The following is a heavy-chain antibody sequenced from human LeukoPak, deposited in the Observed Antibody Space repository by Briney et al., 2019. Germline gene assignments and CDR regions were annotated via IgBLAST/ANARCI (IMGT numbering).Heavy chain of an antibody. CDR1: GFSLTNYG. J-gene: IGHJ4*02. CDR2: IYSGGST. D-gene: IGHD1-26*01. CDR3: AKTMGATAIVPADY. Sequence: GGSLRLSCAASGFSLTNYGMHWVRQAPGKGLEWVSVIYSGGSTYYADSVKGRFTISRHNSKNTLYLQMNSLRAEDTAVYYCAKTMGATAIVPADYWGQGTLVTVSS. V-gene: IGHV3-NL1*01.